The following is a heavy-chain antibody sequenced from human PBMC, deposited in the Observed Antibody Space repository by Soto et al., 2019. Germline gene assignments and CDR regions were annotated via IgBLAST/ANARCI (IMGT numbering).Heavy chain of an antibody. J-gene: IGHJ4*02. CDR2: LTGSSSNI. CDR3: ANGRATYGLLTHDY. V-gene: IGHV3-23*01. Sequence: GGSLRLSCAASGFSFRNYAMSWVRQAPGKGLEWISTLTGSSSNIYYADSVKGRFAISRDSSRNTLYLQMNSLTAEDTAVYYCANGRATYGLLTHDYWGQGTLVTVSS. CDR1: GFSFRNYA. D-gene: IGHD3-10*01.